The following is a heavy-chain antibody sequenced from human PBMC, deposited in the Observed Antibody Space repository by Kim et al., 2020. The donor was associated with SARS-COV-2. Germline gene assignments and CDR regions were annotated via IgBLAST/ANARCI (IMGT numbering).Heavy chain of an antibody. J-gene: IGHJ6*01. CDR1: GGPIYTRQYE. CDR2: IDYSGVT. V-gene: IGHV4-39*07. CDR3: ARDFGYHSSALSGGMDV. D-gene: IGHD3-22*01. Sequence: SETLSLTCTVSGGPIYTRQYEWAWIRQAPGKGLEWIANIDYSGVTYRNPSLRSRSSIEVDISHSQLSLTLTSVTAADSAVYYCARDFGYHSSALSGGMDV.